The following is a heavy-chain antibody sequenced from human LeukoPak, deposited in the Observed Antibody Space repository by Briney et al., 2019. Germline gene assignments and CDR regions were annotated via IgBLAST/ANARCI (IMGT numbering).Heavy chain of an antibody. CDR3: AKEAVTMVRGVIYLYYFDY. CDR1: GFTFSSYS. Sequence: GGSLRLSCAASGFTFSSYSMHWVRQAPGKGLEGVAFIRYDGSNKYYADSVKGRFTISRDNSKNTLYLQMNSLRAEDTAVYYCAKEAVTMVRGVIYLYYFDYWGQGTLVTVSS. J-gene: IGHJ4*02. CDR2: IRYDGSNK. D-gene: IGHD3-10*01. V-gene: IGHV3-30*02.